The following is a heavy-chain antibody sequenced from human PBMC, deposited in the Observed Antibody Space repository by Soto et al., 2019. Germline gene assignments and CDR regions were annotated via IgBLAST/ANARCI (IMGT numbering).Heavy chain of an antibody. CDR3: AREGSYGWYDC. Sequence: QVQLVQSGAEVRKPGVSVKVSCKASGYTFSSHGIIWVRQAPGQGLEWMGWISGYNGNAKYVQRFQGRVTMTTDTSTSTVYMDLRSLGSDDSAVYYCAREGSYGWYDCWGQGTLVTVSS. V-gene: IGHV1-18*01. CDR2: ISGYNGNA. J-gene: IGHJ5*01. CDR1: GYTFSSHG. D-gene: IGHD2-15*01.